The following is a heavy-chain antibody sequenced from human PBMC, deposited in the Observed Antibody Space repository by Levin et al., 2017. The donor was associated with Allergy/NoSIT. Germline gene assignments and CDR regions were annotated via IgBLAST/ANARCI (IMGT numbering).Heavy chain of an antibody. CDR3: ARRRETVTIMENDAFDI. V-gene: IGHV4-39*07. CDR1: GGSISSSSYY. CDR2: IYYSGST. J-gene: IGHJ3*02. Sequence: PSETLSLTCTVSGGSISSSSYYWGWIRQPPGKGLEWIGSIYYSGSTYYNPSLKSRVTISVDTSKNQFSLKLSSVTAADTAVYYCARRRETVTIMENDAFDIWGQGTMVTVSS. D-gene: IGHD4-17*01.